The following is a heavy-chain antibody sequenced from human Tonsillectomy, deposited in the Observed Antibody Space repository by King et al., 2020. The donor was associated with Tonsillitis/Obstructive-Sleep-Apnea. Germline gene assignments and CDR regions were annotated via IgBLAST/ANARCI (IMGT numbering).Heavy chain of an antibody. CDR3: ASYSSSSGSYY. J-gene: IGHJ4*02. CDR1: GFTFSDYY. V-gene: IGHV3-11*05. D-gene: IGHD6-6*01. CDR2: VSGSSSYT. Sequence: VQLVESGGGLVKPGGSLRLSCAASGFTFSDYYMTWIRQAPGKGLEWVSYVSGSSSYTNYADSVKGRFTISRYNAKNSFYLQMNSLRAEDTAVYYCASYSSSSGSYYWGQGTLVTVSS.